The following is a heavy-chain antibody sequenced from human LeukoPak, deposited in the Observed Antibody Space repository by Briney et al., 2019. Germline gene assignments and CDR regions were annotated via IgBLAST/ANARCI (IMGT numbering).Heavy chain of an antibody. Sequence: ASVKVSCKVSGYTLTELSMHWVRQAPGKGLEWMGGFDPEDGETIYAQKFQGRVTMTEDTSTDTAYMELSSLRSEDTAVYYCATKPAYGSGSYYNGAYFDYWGQGTLVTVSS. CDR2: FDPEDGET. CDR3: ATKPAYGSGSYYNGAYFDY. D-gene: IGHD3-10*01. CDR1: GYTLTELS. J-gene: IGHJ4*02. V-gene: IGHV1-24*01.